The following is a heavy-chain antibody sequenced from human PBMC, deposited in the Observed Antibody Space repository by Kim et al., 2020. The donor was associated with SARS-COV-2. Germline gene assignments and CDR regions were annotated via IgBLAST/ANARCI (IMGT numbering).Heavy chain of an antibody. CDR1: GFTFSSYG. D-gene: IGHD1-1*01. CDR3: TPVTLGY. J-gene: IGHJ4*02. V-gene: IGHV3-33*01. CDR2: IWYDGSNK. Sequence: GGSLRLSCAASGFTFSSYGMHWVRQAPGKGLEWVAVIWYDGSNKYYADSVKGRFTISRDNSKNTLYLQMNSLYYCARDYSGTTPVTLGYWGQGTLVTVSS.